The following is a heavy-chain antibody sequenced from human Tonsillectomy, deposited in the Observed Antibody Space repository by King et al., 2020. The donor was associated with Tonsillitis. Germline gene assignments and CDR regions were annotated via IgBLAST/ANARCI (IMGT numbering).Heavy chain of an antibody. Sequence: QLQESGPGLVKPSETLSLTCTVSGGSISSSSYYWGWIRQPPGKGLEWIGSIYYSGSTYYNPSLKSRVTTSVDTSKNQFSLKLSSVTAADTAVYYCACPRPLLYRYYFDYWGQGTLVTVSS. CDR3: ACPRPLLYRYYFDY. CDR2: IYYSGST. V-gene: IGHV4-39*01. CDR1: GGSISSSSYY. J-gene: IGHJ4*02. D-gene: IGHD2-2*02.